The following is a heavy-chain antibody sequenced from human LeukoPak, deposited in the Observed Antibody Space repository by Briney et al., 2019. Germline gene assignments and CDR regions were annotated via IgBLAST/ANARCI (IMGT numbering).Heavy chain of an antibody. Sequence: PGGSLRLSCAASGFTFDDYAMHWVRQAPGKGLEWVSGISWNSGSIGYADSVKGRFTISRDNAKNSLYLQMNSLRAEDTALYYCAKDPIFRGQNYGMDVWGQGTTVTVSS. J-gene: IGHJ6*02. CDR1: GFTFDDYA. CDR3: AKDPIFRGQNYGMDV. CDR2: ISWNSGSI. V-gene: IGHV3-9*01. D-gene: IGHD3-3*02.